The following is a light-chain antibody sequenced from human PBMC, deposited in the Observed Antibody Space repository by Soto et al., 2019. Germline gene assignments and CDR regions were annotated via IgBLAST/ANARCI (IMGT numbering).Light chain of an antibody. J-gene: IGKJ1*01. CDR1: QSISRY. V-gene: IGKV1-39*01. CDR3: QQSYIAPRA. CDR2: AAS. Sequence: DIQMTQSPSSLPASVGDRVTITCRASQSISRYLNWYQYIPGKAPKLLIYAASTLQSGVPSRFSGFGSGTDFTLNISSLQPEDFATYYCQQSYIAPRAFGQGTKVEVK.